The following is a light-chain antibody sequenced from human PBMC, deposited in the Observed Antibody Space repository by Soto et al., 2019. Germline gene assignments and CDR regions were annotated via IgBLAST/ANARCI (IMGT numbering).Light chain of an antibody. CDR2: AAS. CDR3: QKYNSAPLT. Sequence: DIQMTQSPSSLSASVGDRVTITCRASQGISNYLAWYQQKPGKNPKLLIYAASTSQSGVPSRFSGSGSGTEFTLTISSLQPEDVSTYYCQKYNSAPLTFGVGTKVEIK. J-gene: IGKJ4*01. CDR1: QGISNY. V-gene: IGKV1-27*01.